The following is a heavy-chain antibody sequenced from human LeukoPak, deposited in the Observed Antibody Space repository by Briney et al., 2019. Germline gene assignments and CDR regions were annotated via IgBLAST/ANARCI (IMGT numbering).Heavy chain of an antibody. V-gene: IGHV4-34*01. CDR1: GVSFSGYY. Sequence: SETLSLTCAVYGVSFSGYYWSWIRQPPGKGLEWIGEINHSGSTNYNPSLKSRVTISVDTSKNQFSLKLSSVTAADTAVYYCARKSTTLLGFDIWGQGTMVTVSS. J-gene: IGHJ3*02. D-gene: IGHD4-17*01. CDR2: INHSGST. CDR3: ARKSTTLLGFDI.